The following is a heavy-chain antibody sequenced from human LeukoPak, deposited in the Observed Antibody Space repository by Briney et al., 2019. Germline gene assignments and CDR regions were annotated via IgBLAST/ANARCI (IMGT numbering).Heavy chain of an antibody. J-gene: IGHJ4*02. Sequence: GGSLRLSFAASVFTFSSYAFSWVRQAPGKGLEWVSAISGSGRSTYYADSVKGRFTISRDNTKNTLYLQMNSLRAEDTAVYYCAKDEGASGYSGYDSRPSFDYWGQGTLVTVSS. CDR1: VFTFSSYA. V-gene: IGHV3-23*01. CDR3: AKDEGASGYSGYDSRPSFDY. D-gene: IGHD5-12*01. CDR2: ISGSGRST.